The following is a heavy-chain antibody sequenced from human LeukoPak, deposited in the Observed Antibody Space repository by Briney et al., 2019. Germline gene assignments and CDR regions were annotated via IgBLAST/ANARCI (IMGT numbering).Heavy chain of an antibody. CDR3: ARGPDFDWLFYFDY. J-gene: IGHJ4*02. Sequence: SETLSLTCTVSGGSISSYYWSWIRQPPGKGLEWIGYIYYSGSTNYNPSLKSRVTISVDTSKNQFSLKLSSVTAADTAVYYCARGPDFDWLFYFDYWGQGTLVTVSS. CDR2: IYYSGST. D-gene: IGHD3-9*01. CDR1: GGSISSYY. V-gene: IGHV4-59*12.